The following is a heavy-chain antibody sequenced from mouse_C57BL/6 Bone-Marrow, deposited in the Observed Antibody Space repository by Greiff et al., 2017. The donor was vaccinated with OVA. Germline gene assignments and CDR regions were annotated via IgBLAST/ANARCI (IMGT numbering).Heavy chain of an antibody. CDR2: IDPSDSYT. V-gene: IGHV1-50*01. CDR3: ARSGDYDYFDY. CDR1: GYTFTSYW. J-gene: IGHJ2*01. D-gene: IGHD2-4*01. Sequence: VQLVESGAELVKPGASVKLSCKASGYTFTSYWMQWVKQRPGQGLEWIGEIDPSDSYTNYNQKFKGKATLTVDTSSSTAYMQLSSLTSEDSAVYYCARSGDYDYFDYWGQGTTLTVSS.